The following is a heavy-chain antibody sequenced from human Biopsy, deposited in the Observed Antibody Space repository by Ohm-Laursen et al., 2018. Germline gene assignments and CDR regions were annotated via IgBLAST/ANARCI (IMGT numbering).Heavy chain of an antibody. CDR3: ARGSNWNDWSFDY. J-gene: IGHJ4*02. CDR1: GGSFSGYY. CDR2: MNHGGST. D-gene: IGHD1-20*01. V-gene: IGHV4-34*01. Sequence: PSDTLSLTCVVYGGSFSGYYWSWIRQPPGKGLEWIGEMNHGGSTNYNSSLKSRVTISVDTSKNQFSLKLNSVTAADTAVYYCARGSNWNDWSFDYWGQGTVVTVPS.